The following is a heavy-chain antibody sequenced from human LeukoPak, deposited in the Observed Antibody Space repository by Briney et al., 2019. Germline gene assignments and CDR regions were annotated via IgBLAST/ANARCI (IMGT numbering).Heavy chain of an antibody. CDR2: ISWNSGSI. J-gene: IGHJ4*02. CDR3: ATTPRSSGWSTQSDY. V-gene: IGHV3-9*01. Sequence: PGGSLRLSCAASGFTFDDYAMHWVRHAPGKGLEWVSGISWNSGSIGYADSVKGRFTISRDNAKNSLYLQMNSLRAEDTAVYYCATTPRSSGWSTQSDYWGQGTLVTVSS. D-gene: IGHD6-19*01. CDR1: GFTFDDYA.